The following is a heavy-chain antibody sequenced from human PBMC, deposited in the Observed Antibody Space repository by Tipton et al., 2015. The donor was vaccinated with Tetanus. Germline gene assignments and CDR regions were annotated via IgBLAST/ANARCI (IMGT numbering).Heavy chain of an antibody. CDR3: ARERGYYVNAMDV. J-gene: IGHJ6*02. D-gene: IGHD3-16*01. Sequence: TLSLTCTLSGGSISSYYWSWVRQPPGEGLEWLGYVFYSGSTDLNPSLKSRVTISVDTSNNLFSLKLTSVTTADTAFYYCARERGYYVNAMDVWGQGTTVTVSS. CDR1: GGSISSYY. V-gene: IGHV4-59*01. CDR2: VFYSGST.